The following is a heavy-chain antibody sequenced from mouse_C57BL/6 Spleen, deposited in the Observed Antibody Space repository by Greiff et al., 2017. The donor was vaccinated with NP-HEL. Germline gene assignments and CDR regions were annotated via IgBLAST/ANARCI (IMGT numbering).Heavy chain of an antibody. CDR3: AMGEDYDWYFDV. CDR1: GYTFTSYW. Sequence: QVQLKQPGAELAKPGASVKVSCKASGYTFTSYWMHWVKQRPGQGLEWIGRIHPSDSDTNYNQKFKGKATLTVDKSSSTAYMQLSSLTSEDSAVYYCAMGEDYDWYFDVWGTGTTVTVSS. V-gene: IGHV1-74*01. J-gene: IGHJ1*03. D-gene: IGHD2-4*01. CDR2: IHPSDSDT.